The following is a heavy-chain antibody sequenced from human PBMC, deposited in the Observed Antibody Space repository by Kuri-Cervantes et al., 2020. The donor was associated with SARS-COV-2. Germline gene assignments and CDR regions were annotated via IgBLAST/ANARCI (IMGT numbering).Heavy chain of an antibody. D-gene: IGHD2/OR15-2a*01. CDR1: GFTFSSYG. J-gene: IGHJ4*02. CDR3: ARDRGIVETFDY. V-gene: IGHV3-33*08. CDR2: IWYDGSNK. Sequence: GGSLRLSCAASGFTFSSYGMHWVRQAPGKGLEWVAVIWYDGSNKYYADSVKGRFTTSRDNSKNTLYLQMNSLRAEDTAVYYCARDRGIVETFDYWGQGTLVTVSS.